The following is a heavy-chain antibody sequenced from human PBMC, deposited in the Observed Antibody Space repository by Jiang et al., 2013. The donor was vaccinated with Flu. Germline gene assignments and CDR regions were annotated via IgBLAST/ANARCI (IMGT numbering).Heavy chain of an antibody. CDR2: VDWADDK. CDR1: GFSLSTSGMC. Sequence: KPTQTLTLTCTVSGFSLSTSGMCVTWIRQPPGKALEWLARVDWADDKYYSTSLKTRLTISKDTSKNQVVLTMTNMDPVDTATFYCARSVAASGTDPLELDVWGQGTTVTVSS. V-gene: IGHV2-70*11. J-gene: IGHJ6*02. D-gene: IGHD3-10*01. CDR3: ARSVAASGTDPLELDV.